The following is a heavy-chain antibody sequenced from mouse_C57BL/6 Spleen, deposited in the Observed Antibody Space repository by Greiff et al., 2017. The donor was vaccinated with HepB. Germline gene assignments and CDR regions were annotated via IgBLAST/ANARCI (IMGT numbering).Heavy chain of an antibody. CDR3: AKDDAHYYGSSSWFAY. J-gene: IGHJ3*01. CDR2: ISDGGSYT. V-gene: IGHV5-4*01. CDR1: GFTFSSYA. D-gene: IGHD1-1*01. Sequence: EVQRVESGGGLVKPGGSLKLSCAASGFTFSSYAMSWVRQTPEKRPEWVATISDGGSYTYYPDNVKGRFTISRDNAKNNLYLQMSHLKSEDTAMYYCAKDDAHYYGSSSWFAYWGQGTLVTVSA.